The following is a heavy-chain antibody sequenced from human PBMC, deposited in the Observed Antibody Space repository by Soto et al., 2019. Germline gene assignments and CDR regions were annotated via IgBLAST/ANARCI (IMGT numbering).Heavy chain of an antibody. CDR1: GYTFTSYA. V-gene: IGHV1-3*01. Sequence: ASVKVSCKASGYTFTSYAMHWVRQAPGQRLEWMGWINAGNGNTKYSQKFQGRVTITRDTSASTAYMELSSLRSEDTAVYYCARVIGRLYHFDYWGQGTLVTVSS. CDR3: ARVIGRLYHFDY. CDR2: INAGNGNT. D-gene: IGHD3-16*01. J-gene: IGHJ4*02.